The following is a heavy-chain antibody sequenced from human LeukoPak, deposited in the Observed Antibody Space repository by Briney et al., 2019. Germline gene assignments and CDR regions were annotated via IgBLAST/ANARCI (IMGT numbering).Heavy chain of an antibody. Sequence: GRSLRLSCAASGFTFSSCGMHWVRQAPGRGLEWVAVITYDGDTTYFEDSVKGRFTISRDTSKSTLYLQMNSLGAEDTAVYYCVKEQGSGSYRTADYWGQGTLVTVSS. CDR1: GFTFSSCG. CDR3: VKEQGSGSYRTADY. V-gene: IGHV3-30*18. J-gene: IGHJ4*02. CDR2: ITYDGDTT. D-gene: IGHD3-10*01.